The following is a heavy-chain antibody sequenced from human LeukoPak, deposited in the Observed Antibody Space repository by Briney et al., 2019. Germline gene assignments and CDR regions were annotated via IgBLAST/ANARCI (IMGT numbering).Heavy chain of an antibody. CDR3: ARELGFSDTAMVTERNYRDY. CDR2: ISSSSSYI. D-gene: IGHD5-18*01. J-gene: IGHJ4*02. Sequence: GGSLRLSCAASGFTFSSYGMHWVRQAPGKGLEWVSSISSSSSYIYYADSVKGRFTISRDNAKNSLYLQMNSLRAEDTAVYYCARELGFSDTAMVTERNYRDYWGQGTLVTVSS. V-gene: IGHV3-21*01. CDR1: GFTFSSYG.